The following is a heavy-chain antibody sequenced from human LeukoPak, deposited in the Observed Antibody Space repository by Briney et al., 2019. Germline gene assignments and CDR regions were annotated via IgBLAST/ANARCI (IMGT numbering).Heavy chain of an antibody. J-gene: IGHJ6*04. CDR3: AELGITMIGGV. V-gene: IGHV3-48*03. Sequence: GGSLRLSCAASGFTFSSYEMNWVRQAPGKGLEWVSYISSSGSTIYYANSVKGRFTISRDNAKNSLYLQMDSLRAEDTAVYYCAELGITMIGGVWGKGTTVTISS. CDR2: ISSSGSTI. D-gene: IGHD3-10*02. CDR1: GFTFSSYE.